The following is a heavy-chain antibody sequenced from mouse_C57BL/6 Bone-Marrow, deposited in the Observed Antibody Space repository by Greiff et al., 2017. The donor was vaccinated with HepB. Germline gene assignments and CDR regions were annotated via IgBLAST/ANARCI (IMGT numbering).Heavy chain of an antibody. CDR1: GFTFSSYA. J-gene: IGHJ4*01. CDR2: ISDGGSYT. V-gene: IGHV5-4*03. Sequence: EVQGVESGGGLVKPGGSLKLSCAASGFTFSSYAMSWVRQTPEKRLEWVATISDGGSYTYYPDNVKGRFPISRDNAKNNLYLQMRHLKSEDTAMYYCASRWLLRPYYYAMDYWGQGTSVTVSS. D-gene: IGHD2-3*01. CDR3: ASRWLLRPYYYAMDY.